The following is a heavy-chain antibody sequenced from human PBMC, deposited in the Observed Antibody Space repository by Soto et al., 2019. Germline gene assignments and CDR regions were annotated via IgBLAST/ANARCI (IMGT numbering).Heavy chain of an antibody. CDR3: ARDNRTMTTVTIAYYYYYGMDV. CDR2: INHSGST. CDR1: GLSFSCYY. V-gene: IGHV4-34*01. Sequence: SDTLSLTCAVYGLSFSCYYWSWIRQPPGKGLEWIGEINHSGSTNYNPSLKSRVTISVDTSKNQFSLKLSSVTAADTAVYYCARDNRTMTTVTIAYYYYYGMDVWGQGTKVTVSS. D-gene: IGHD4-17*01. J-gene: IGHJ6*02.